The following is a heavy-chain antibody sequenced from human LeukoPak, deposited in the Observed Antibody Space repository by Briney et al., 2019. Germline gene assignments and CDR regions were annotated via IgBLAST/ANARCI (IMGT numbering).Heavy chain of an antibody. Sequence: GGSLRLSCEASGFTFDDYAIHWVRQAPGKGLEWVSGISWNSNSIGYADSVKGRFTISRDNAKNSLHLLMSSLRAEDMALYYCAKSTDCCLNYGDYGYFDTWGQGTLVTVSS. CDR2: ISWNSNSI. V-gene: IGHV3-9*03. J-gene: IGHJ4*02. CDR1: GFTFDDYA. D-gene: IGHD4-17*01. CDR3: AKSTDCCLNYGDYGYFDT.